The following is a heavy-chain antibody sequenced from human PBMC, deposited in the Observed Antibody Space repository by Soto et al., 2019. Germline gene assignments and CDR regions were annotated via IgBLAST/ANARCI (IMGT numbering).Heavy chain of an antibody. CDR3: AREMGYCSSNSCRVKKSDAFDI. CDR1: GGTFSSYA. CDR2: IIPIFGTA. D-gene: IGHD2-2*01. J-gene: IGHJ3*02. V-gene: IGHV1-69*13. Sequence: AVKVSCKASGGTFSSYAISWVRQAPGPGLEGMGGIIPIFGTANYAQKFQGRVTITADESTSTANMELSSLRSEDTAVYYCAREMGYCSSNSCRVKKSDAFDIWGQGTMVTVSS.